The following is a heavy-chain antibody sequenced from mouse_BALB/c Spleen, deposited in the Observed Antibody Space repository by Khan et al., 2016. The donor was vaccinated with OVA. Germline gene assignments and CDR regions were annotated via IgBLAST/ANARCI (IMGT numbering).Heavy chain of an antibody. D-gene: IGHD4-1*01. V-gene: IGHV5-6*01. J-gene: IGHJ3*01. CDR1: GFTFSAYS. CDR2: ISSGADYT. CDR3: ASHLTGSFAY. Sequence: EVMLVESGGDLVKPGGSLKLSCAASGFTFSAYSMSWVRQTPDKRLEWVATISSGADYTYYPDGVKGRFTISRDNAKNTLYLQMSSLKSEDTAMYYCASHLTGSFAYWGQGTLVTVSA.